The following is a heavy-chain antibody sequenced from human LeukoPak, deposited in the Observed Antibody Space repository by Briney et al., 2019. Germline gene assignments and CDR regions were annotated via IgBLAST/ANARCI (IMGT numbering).Heavy chain of an antibody. V-gene: IGHV3-21*04. J-gene: IGHJ6*03. CDR1: GFTFSSYS. CDR3: ARDCCGSSHYYYYYMDV. CDR2: ISSSSSYI. Sequence: GGSLRLSCAASGFTFSSYSMNWVRQAPGKGLEWVSSISSSSSYIYYADSVKGRFTISRDNAKSSLYLQMNSLRAEDTALYYCARDCCGSSHYYYYYMDVWGKGTTVTVSS. D-gene: IGHD6-13*01.